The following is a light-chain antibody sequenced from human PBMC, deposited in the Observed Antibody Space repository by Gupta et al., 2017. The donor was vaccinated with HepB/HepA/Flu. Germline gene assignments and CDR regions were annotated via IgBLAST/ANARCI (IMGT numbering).Light chain of an antibody. CDR3: CNSANSTSDTWV. CDR2: CNN. V-gene: IGLV1-40*01. Sequence: QSVLMQPHTESEDPGQRGTISCTGSSSNVGVTFDVHWYQQHTTSAPTLRIFCNNVRPYGVPPRFSCATSGASKSLVTISLPDEDEADDYYCNSANSTSDTWVFGGGTKLTVL. J-gene: IGLJ3*02. CDR1: SSNVGVTFD.